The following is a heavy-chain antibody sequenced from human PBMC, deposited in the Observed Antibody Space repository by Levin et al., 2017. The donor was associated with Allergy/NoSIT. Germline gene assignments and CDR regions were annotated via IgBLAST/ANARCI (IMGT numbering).Heavy chain of an antibody. Sequence: GGSLRLSCAASGFTVSSNYMSWVRQAPGKGLEWVSVIYSGGSTYYADSVKGRFTISRDNSKNTLYLQMNSLRAEDTAVYYCAALPLRYFDWLLPDYYYYYMDVWGKGTTVTVSS. CDR3: AALPLRYFDWLLPDYYYYYMDV. V-gene: IGHV3-53*01. CDR1: GFTVSSNY. D-gene: IGHD3-9*01. CDR2: IYSGGST. J-gene: IGHJ6*03.